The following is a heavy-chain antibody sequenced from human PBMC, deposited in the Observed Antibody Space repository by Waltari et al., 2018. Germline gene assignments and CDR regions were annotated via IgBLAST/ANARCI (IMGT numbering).Heavy chain of an antibody. V-gene: IGHV1-69*05. CDR1: GGTFSSYA. Sequence: QVQLVQSGAEVKKPGSSVKVSCKASGGTFSSYAISWVRQAPGHGLEWMGGIIPIFGTANYAQKFQGRVTITTDESTSTAYMELSSLRSEDTAVYYCARGPLGNYDILTGGKYYYGMDVWGQGTTVTVSS. D-gene: IGHD3-9*01. CDR3: ARGPLGNYDILTGGKYYYGMDV. CDR2: IIPIFGTA. J-gene: IGHJ6*02.